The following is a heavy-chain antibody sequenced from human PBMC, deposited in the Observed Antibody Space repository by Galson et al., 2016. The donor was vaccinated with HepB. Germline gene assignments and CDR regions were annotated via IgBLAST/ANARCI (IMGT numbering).Heavy chain of an antibody. D-gene: IGHD6-19*01. CDR1: GFTFSDHF. Sequence: SLRLSCAASGFTFSDHFMDWVRQTPGKGLEWVGRAKNKVYNYATEYAASVEGRLTISRDESKNSLYLQMNSLKTEDTAVYYCARGTAVGAALDHWGQGTLVTVSS. CDR3: ARGTAVGAALDH. J-gene: IGHJ4*02. V-gene: IGHV3-72*01. CDR2: AKNKVYNYAT.